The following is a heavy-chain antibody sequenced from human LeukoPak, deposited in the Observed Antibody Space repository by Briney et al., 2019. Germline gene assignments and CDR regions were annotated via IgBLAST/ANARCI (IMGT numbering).Heavy chain of an antibody. J-gene: IGHJ4*02. CDR2: ISAYNGNT. V-gene: IGHV1-18*01. Sequence: GASVKVSCKASGYTFTSYGISWARQAPGQGLEWMGWISAYNGNTNYAQKLQGRVTMTTDTSTSTAYMELRSLRSGDTAVYYCARGSPYYYDSSGLLYYFDYWGQGTLVTVSS. CDR3: ARGSPYYYDSSGLLYYFDY. CDR1: GYTFTSYG. D-gene: IGHD3-22*01.